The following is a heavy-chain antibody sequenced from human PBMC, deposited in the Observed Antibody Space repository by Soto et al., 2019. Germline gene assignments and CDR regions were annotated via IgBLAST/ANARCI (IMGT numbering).Heavy chain of an antibody. V-gene: IGHV2-5*02. D-gene: IGHD1-7*01. Sequence: QITLKESGPTLVKPTQTLTLTCTFSGFSLSTSGVGVDWIRQPPGKALEWLVFIYWDDDKRYSPSLRSRLTITKDTSKNQVVLTMTNVDPVDTATYFCAHRRIRVSQWNYGDFDYWGQGTLVTVSS. J-gene: IGHJ4*02. CDR3: AHRRIRVSQWNYGDFDY. CDR1: GFSLSTSGVG. CDR2: IYWDDDK.